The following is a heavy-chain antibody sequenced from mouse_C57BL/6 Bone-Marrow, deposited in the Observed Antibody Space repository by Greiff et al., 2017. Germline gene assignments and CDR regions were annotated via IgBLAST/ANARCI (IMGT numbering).Heavy chain of an antibody. D-gene: IGHD2-4*01. CDR2: IWSGGST. V-gene: IGHV2-2*01. CDR3: ASSMITTAGDYFDY. CDR1: GFSLTSYG. Sequence: VKLVESGPGLVQPSQSLSITCTVSGFSLTSYGVHWVRQSPGKGLEWLGVIWSGGSTDYNAAFISRLSISKDNSKNQVFFKMNSLQADDTAIYYCASSMITTAGDYFDYWGQGTTLTVSS. J-gene: IGHJ2*01.